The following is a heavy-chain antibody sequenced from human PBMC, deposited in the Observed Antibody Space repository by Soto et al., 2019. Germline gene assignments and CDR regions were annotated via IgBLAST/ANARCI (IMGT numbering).Heavy chain of an antibody. CDR1: GFTVGDNY. CDR3: ARGYPTGGNGLDV. Sequence: PGGSLRLSCAASGFTVGDNYMNWVRQAPGKGLEWVSVIYSGGSTYYTDSVKGRFTISRDNSKNTLYLQMNSLRAEDTAVYYCARGYPTGGNGLDVWGQGTTVTVSS. J-gene: IGHJ6*02. D-gene: IGHD2-15*01. CDR2: IYSGGST. V-gene: IGHV3-53*01.